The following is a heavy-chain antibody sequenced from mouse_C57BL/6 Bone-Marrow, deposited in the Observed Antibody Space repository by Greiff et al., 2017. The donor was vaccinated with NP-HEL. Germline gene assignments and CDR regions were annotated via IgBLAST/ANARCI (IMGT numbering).Heavy chain of an antibody. J-gene: IGHJ1*03. V-gene: IGHV1-81*01. CDR3: ARYYYGSSFPYFDV. CDR2: IYPRSGNT. Sequence: VKVVESGAELARPGASVKLSCKASGYTFTSYGISWVKQRTGQGLEWIGEIYPRSGNTYYNEKFKGKATLTADKSSSTAYMELRSLTSEDSAVYFCARYYYGSSFPYFDVWGTGTTVTVSS. D-gene: IGHD1-1*01. CDR1: GYTFTSYG.